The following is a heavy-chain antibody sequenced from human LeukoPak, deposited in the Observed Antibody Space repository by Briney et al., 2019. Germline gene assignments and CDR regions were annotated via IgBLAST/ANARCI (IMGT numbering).Heavy chain of an antibody. CDR2: ISHSGSP. Sequence: AETLSLTCTVSGYSISSGSYWGWIRQPPGKGLEWIGSISHSGSPYYNPSLKSRVTISVHTSKNQFSLKLSSVTAADTAVYYCARDPVVPATSMQFDWYFGLWGRGTLVTVSS. D-gene: IGHD2-15*01. CDR3: ARDPVVPATSMQFDWYFGL. J-gene: IGHJ2*01. CDR1: GYSISSGSY. V-gene: IGHV4-38-2*02.